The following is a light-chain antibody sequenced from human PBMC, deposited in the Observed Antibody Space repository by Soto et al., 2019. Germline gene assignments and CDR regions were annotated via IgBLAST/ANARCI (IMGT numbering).Light chain of an antibody. Sequence: EIVLTQSPATLSLSPGERATLSCRASQSVNTYLAWYQQKPGQAPRLLIYDASNRATGIPARFSGSASGTDFTLTISSLEPEDFAVYYCQQRNSWPAITFGQGTRLEIK. V-gene: IGKV3-11*01. J-gene: IGKJ5*01. CDR3: QQRNSWPAIT. CDR1: QSVNTY. CDR2: DAS.